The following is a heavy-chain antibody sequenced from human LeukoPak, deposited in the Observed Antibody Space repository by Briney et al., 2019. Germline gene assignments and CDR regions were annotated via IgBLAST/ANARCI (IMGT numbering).Heavy chain of an antibody. Sequence: ASVKVSCKASGYTFTGYYMHWVRQAPGQGLEWMGRINPNSGGTNYAQKFQGRVTMTRDTSISTAYMELSRLRSDDTAVYYCARHTRRGYCSGGSCYAWFDYWDQGTLVTVSS. CDR3: ARHTRRGYCSGGSCYAWFDY. J-gene: IGHJ4*02. D-gene: IGHD2-15*01. CDR1: GYTFTGYY. CDR2: INPNSGGT. V-gene: IGHV1-2*06.